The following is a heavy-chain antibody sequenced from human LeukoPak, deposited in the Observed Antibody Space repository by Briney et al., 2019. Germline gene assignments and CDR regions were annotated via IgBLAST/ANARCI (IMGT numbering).Heavy chain of an antibody. Sequence: ASVKVSCKASGYTFTGYYMHWVRQAPGQGLEWMGWINPNSGGTNYAQKLQGRVTMTTDTSTSTAYMELRSLRSDDTAVYYCPRDSVVPAAPDAFDIWGQGTMVTVSS. D-gene: IGHD2-2*01. CDR3: PRDSVVPAAPDAFDI. J-gene: IGHJ3*02. CDR1: GYTFTGYY. CDR2: INPNSGGT. V-gene: IGHV1-2*02.